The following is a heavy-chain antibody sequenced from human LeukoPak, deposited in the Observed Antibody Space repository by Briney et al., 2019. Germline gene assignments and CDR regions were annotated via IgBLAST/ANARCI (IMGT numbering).Heavy chain of an antibody. J-gene: IGHJ4*02. CDR2: ISSSSSYI. Sequence: GGSLRLSCAASGFTFSSYSMNWVRQAPGKGLEWVSSISSSSSYIYYADSVKGRFTISRDNAKNSLYLQMNSLRAEDTAVYYCAREDGGATMDYWGQGTLVTVSS. D-gene: IGHD1-26*01. CDR1: GFTFSSYS. CDR3: AREDGGATMDY. V-gene: IGHV3-21*01.